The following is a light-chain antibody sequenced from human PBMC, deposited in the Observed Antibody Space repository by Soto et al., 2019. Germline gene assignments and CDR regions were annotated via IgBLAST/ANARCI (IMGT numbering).Light chain of an antibody. CDR1: SSDVGTYNY. J-gene: IGLJ2*01. CDR3: SSYSSGSTLVV. Sequence: QSVLTQPASVSGSPGQPITISCSGTSSDVGTYNYISWYQHHPGKAPKLMIYEISHRPSGVSNRFSGSKSGNTASLTISGLQAEDEADYYCSSYSSGSTLVVFGGGTKVTVL. CDR2: EIS. V-gene: IGLV2-14*01.